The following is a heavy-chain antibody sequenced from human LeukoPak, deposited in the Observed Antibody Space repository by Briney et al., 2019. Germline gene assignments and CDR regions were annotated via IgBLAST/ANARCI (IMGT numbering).Heavy chain of an antibody. J-gene: IGHJ6*03. CDR2: ISGSGGST. D-gene: IGHD3-16*02. CDR1: GFTFSSYA. CDR3: AKFAVIYDSSGPSMDV. Sequence: GGSLRLSCAASGFTFSSYAMSWVRQAPGKGLEWVSAISGSGGSTYYADSVKGRFTISRDNSKNTLYLQMNSLRAEDTAVYYCAKFAVIYDSSGPSMDVWGKGTTVTVSS. V-gene: IGHV3-23*01.